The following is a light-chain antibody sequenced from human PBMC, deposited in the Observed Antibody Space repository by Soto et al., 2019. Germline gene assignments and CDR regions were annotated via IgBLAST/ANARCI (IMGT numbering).Light chain of an antibody. Sequence: QSVLTQPLSASASPGQRVTISCSGGSPNIGSNTVAWYKHPPETPPPRLIFTAGQRPSGVLGRFSGSKSGTSASLAISGLQSEDEADYYCSAWDNSLNGYVFGPGTKLTVL. V-gene: IGLV1-44*01. CDR1: SPNIGSNT. CDR2: TAG. J-gene: IGLJ1*01. CDR3: SAWDNSLNGYV.